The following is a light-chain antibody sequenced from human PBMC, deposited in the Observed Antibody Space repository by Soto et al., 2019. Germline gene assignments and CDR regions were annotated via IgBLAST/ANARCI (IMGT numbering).Light chain of an antibody. CDR1: SSDVGGYNY. CDR2: DVT. CDR3: SSYTTSNTRQIV. J-gene: IGLJ1*01. V-gene: IGLV2-14*03. Sequence: QSVLTQPASVSGSPGQSITISCTGTSSDVGGYNYVSWYQHHPGKAPKLIIYDVTSRPSGVSNPFSGSKSGNTASLTISGLQPEDEADYYCSSYTTSNTRQIVFGTGTKLTVL.